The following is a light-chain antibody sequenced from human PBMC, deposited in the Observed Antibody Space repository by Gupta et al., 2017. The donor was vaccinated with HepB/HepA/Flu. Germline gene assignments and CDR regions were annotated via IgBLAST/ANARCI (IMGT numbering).Light chain of an antibody. V-gene: IGLV1-40*01. Sequence: LMHLRSVAGATGQTVTISCTGAISNIGAGYEVHWYQQLPGTAPKLLIYSNRKRPSGVPDRFSGSRSDTSGSLAIAGLQAEDEADYYCQSYDTSLTSYVFGTGTKVTVL. CDR1: ISNIGAGYE. CDR3: QSYDTSLTSYV. J-gene: IGLJ1*01. CDR2: SNR.